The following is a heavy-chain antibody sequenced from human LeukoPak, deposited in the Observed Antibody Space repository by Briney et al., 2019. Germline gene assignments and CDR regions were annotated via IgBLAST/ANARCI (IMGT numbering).Heavy chain of an antibody. V-gene: IGHV3-53*01. Sequence: GGSLRLSCAASGFTLSTDHMSWVRQAPGQGLEWVAVSYSSGSRHYAESVKGRFTISRDNSKNTLDLQMNSLRAEDTALYYCARVWELSFDHWGQGTLVTVSS. CDR2: SYSSGSR. CDR3: ARVWELSFDH. CDR1: GFTLSTDH. J-gene: IGHJ4*02. D-gene: IGHD1-26*01.